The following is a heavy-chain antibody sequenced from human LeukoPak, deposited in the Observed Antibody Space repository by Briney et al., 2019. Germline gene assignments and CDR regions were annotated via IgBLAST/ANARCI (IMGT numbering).Heavy chain of an antibody. CDR3: ASDHGDYDVEDDAFDI. CDR1: GGTFSSYA. J-gene: IGHJ3*02. V-gene: IGHV1-69*01. CDR2: IIPIFGTA. Sequence: GASVKVSCKASGGTFSSYAISWVRQAPGQGLEWMGGIIPIFGTANYAQKFQGRVTITADESTSTAYMELSSLRSEDTAVYYCASDHGDYDVEDDAFDIWGQGTMVTVSS. D-gene: IGHD4-17*01.